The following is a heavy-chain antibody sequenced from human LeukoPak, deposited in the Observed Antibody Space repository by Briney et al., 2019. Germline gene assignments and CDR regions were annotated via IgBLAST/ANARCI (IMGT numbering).Heavy chain of an antibody. J-gene: IGHJ4*02. CDR1: GFTFSSYS. D-gene: IGHD4-17*01. V-gene: IGHV3-21*01. CDR2: ISSSSSYI. CDR3: ARDHYGDYPNYFDY. Sequence: GGSLRLSCAASGFTFSSYSMNWVRQAPGKGLEWVSSISSSSSYIYYADSVKGRFTISRDNAKNSLYLQMNSLRAEDTAVYYCARDHYGDYPNYFDYWGQGTLVTVSS.